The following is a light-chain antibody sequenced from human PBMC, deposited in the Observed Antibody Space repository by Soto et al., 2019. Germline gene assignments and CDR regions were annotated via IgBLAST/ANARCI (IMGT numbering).Light chain of an antibody. J-gene: IGKJ3*01. V-gene: IGKV1-8*01. CDR3: QQYYTYRNT. Sequence: AIRMTQSPSSFSASTGDRVTITCRASQGISSYLAWYQQKPGKAPKLLIYAASTLQSGVPSRFSGSGSGTDFTLTISCLQSEDFATYYCQQYYTYRNTFGPGTKVDIK. CDR1: QGISSY. CDR2: AAS.